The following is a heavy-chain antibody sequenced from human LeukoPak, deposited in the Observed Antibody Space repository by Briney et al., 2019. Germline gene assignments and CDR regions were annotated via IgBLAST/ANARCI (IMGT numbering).Heavy chain of an antibody. CDR2: IFYVGST. Sequence: TSETLSLTCTVSGDSICSHYWSWIRQPPGKGLEGIGYIFYVGSTNYNPSLKSRVTISVDTSKNQFSLKLNSVTAADTAVYYCARDYYDSRGEAFDIWGQGTMVTVSS. CDR1: GDSICSHY. D-gene: IGHD3-22*01. J-gene: IGHJ3*02. V-gene: IGHV4-59*11. CDR3: ARDYYDSRGEAFDI.